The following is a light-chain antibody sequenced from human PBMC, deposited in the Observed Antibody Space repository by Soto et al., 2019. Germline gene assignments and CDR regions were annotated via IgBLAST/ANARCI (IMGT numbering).Light chain of an antibody. V-gene: IGLV2-23*01. CDR2: EGS. CDR3: CSYAGSSTYVV. J-gene: IGLJ2*01. Sequence: QSALTQLASVSGSPGQSITISCTGTSSDVGSYNLVSWYQQHPGKAPKLMIYEGSKRPSGVSNRFSGSKPGNTASLTISGLQAEDEADYYCCSYAGSSTYVVFGGGTKRTVL. CDR1: SSDVGSYNL.